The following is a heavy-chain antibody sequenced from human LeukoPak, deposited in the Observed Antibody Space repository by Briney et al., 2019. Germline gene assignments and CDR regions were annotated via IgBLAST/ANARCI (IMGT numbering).Heavy chain of an antibody. Sequence: GGSLRLPCAASGFTFSSYAMSWVRQAPGKGLEWVSAISGSGGSTYYADSVKGRFTISRDNSKNTLYLQMNSLRAEDTAVYYCAKDKLGYRDPLWGQGTMVTVSS. CDR3: AKDKLGYRDPL. CDR2: ISGSGGST. V-gene: IGHV3-23*01. J-gene: IGHJ3*01. D-gene: IGHD6-25*01. CDR1: GFTFSSYA.